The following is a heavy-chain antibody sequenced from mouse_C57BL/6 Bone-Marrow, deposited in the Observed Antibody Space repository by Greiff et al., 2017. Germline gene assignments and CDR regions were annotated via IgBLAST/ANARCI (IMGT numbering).Heavy chain of an antibody. Sequence: DVKLVESGGGLVKPGGSLKLSCAASGFTFSSYAMSWVRQTPEKRLEWVATISDGGSYTYYPDNVKGRFTISRDNAKNNLYLQMSHLKSEDTAMYYCARGGYPYYFDYWGQGTTLTVSS. V-gene: IGHV5-4*03. D-gene: IGHD2-2*01. CDR1: GFTFSSYA. CDR2: ISDGGSYT. CDR3: ARGGYPYYFDY. J-gene: IGHJ2*01.